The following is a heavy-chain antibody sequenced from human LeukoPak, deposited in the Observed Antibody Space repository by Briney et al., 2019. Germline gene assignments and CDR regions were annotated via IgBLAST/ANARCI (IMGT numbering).Heavy chain of an antibody. CDR1: GDSISGSTYY. J-gene: IGHJ4*02. CDR2: IYYSGST. V-gene: IGHV4-39*07. D-gene: IGHD2-15*01. Sequence: PSETLSLTCTVSGDSISGSTYYWGWIRQPPGKGLEWIGSIYYSGSTYYNPSLKSRVTISVDTSKNQFSLKLSSVTAADTAVYYCARDRVVVVPRRKYYFDYWGQGTLVTVSS. CDR3: ARDRVVVVPRRKYYFDY.